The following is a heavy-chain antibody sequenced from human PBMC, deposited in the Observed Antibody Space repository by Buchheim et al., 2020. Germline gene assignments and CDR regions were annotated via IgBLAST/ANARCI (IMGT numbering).Heavy chain of an antibody. CDR1: GYTLTELS. D-gene: IGHD3-9*01. V-gene: IGHV1-24*01. CDR3: ATYASHYDILTGYYVWGRFDP. Sequence: QAQLVQSGAEVKKPGASVKVSCKVSGYTLTELSMHWVRQAPGKGLEWMGGFDPEDGETIYAQKFQGRITMTEDTSTDTAYMELSSLRSEDTAVYYCATYASHYDILTGYYVWGRFDPWGQGTL. CDR2: FDPEDGET. J-gene: IGHJ5*02.